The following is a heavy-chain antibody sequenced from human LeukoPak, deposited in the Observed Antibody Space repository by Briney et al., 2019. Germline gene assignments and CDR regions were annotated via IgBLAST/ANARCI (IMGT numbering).Heavy chain of an antibody. CDR3: ARGPHRYCSSTSCYRYNWFDP. J-gene: IGHJ5*02. D-gene: IGHD2-2*02. Sequence: ASVKVSCKASGYTFTSYGISWVRQAPGQGLEWMGWISAYNGNTNYAQKLQGRVTMTRDTSISTAYMELSRLRSDDTAVYYCARGPHRYCSSTSCYRYNWFDPWGQGTLVTVSS. CDR2: ISAYNGNT. CDR1: GYTFTSYG. V-gene: IGHV1-18*01.